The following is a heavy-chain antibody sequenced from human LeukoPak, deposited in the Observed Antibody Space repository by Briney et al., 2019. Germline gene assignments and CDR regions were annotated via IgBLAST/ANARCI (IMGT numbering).Heavy chain of an antibody. CDR1: GFTVSSNY. CDR3: ARGVGCFDL. J-gene: IGHJ2*01. Sequence: GGSLRLTCAASGFTVSSNYMSWVRQGPGKGLEGVSPFNSGDVTYYAESVKGRFTISRDDSKNTLYLQMNSLRVWDTAVYYCARGVGCFDLWGRGTLVTVSS. CDR2: FNSGDVT. V-gene: IGHV3-66*01.